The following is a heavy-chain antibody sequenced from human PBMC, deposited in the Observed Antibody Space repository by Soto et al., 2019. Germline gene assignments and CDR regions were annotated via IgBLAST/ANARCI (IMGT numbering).Heavy chain of an antibody. CDR3: ARSPTGGPFDY. V-gene: IGHV4-34*01. CDR1: GGSFSGYY. J-gene: IGHJ4*02. Sequence: QVQLQQWGAGLLKPSETLSLTCAVYGGSFSGYYWSWIRQPPGKGLEWIGEINHSGSTNYNPSLKSRVTISVDTSKNQFSLKLSSVTAADTAVYYCARSPTGGPFDYWGQGTLVTVSS. D-gene: IGHD7-27*01. CDR2: INHSGST.